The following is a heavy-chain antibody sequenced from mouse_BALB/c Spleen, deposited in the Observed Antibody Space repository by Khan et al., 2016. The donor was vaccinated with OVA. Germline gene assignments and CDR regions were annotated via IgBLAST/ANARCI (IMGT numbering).Heavy chain of an antibody. CDR3: VRVGLAY. CDR1: GFTFIDYG. Sequence: EVELVESGGGLVQPGGSRKLSCAASGFTFIDYGMAWVRQTPGKGPEWIAFISSVVYSIYYGVTVPGRFPISRVYAKNSLYLEMCSVRSADTAMYYCVRVGLAYWGQGTLVTVSA. D-gene: IGHD4-1*01. CDR2: ISSVVYSI. J-gene: IGHJ3*01. V-gene: IGHV5-15*02.